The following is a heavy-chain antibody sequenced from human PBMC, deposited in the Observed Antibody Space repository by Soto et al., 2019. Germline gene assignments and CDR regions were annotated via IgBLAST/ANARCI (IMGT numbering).Heavy chain of an antibody. V-gene: IGHV3-23*01. J-gene: IGHJ4*02. CDR3: AKVEIGAFDY. Sequence: QPXGSLKLSCAAAGVTLSSYAINWVRQAPGKGLDWVSVISGSGGGTYYADSVKGRFTISRDSSKNTVYLQMNSLRAEDTAVYYCAKVEIGAFDYWGQGSLVTVSS. CDR2: ISGSGGGT. D-gene: IGHD3-3*01. CDR1: GVTLSSYA.